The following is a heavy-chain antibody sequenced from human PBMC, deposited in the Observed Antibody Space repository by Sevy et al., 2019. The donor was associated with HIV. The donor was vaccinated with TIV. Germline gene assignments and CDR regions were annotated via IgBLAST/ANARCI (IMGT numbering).Heavy chain of an antibody. CDR2: LKQDGSEI. CDR1: GFTFSNYW. D-gene: IGHD6-13*01. V-gene: IGHV3-7*01. CDR3: ARAGLPAAFDY. Sequence: GGSLRLSCAASGFTFSNYWMTWVRQAPGKGLEWVANLKQDGSEISYVDSVKGRFTISRDNAKNSMCLQMNNLRAEDTAVYYCARAGLPAAFDYWGLGTLVTVSS. J-gene: IGHJ4*02.